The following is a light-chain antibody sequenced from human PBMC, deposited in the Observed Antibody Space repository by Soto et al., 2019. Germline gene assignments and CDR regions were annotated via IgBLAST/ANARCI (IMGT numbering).Light chain of an antibody. CDR2: GAS. CDR3: QRYNNWPPWT. Sequence: EIVMTQSPATLSVSPGETATLSCRASQSVGSNLAWYQQRPGQAPRLLIYGASTRATGIPARFSGSGSGTESTLTISSLQSEDFAVYYCQRYNNWPPWTFGQGTKVDIK. J-gene: IGKJ1*01. V-gene: IGKV3-15*01. CDR1: QSVGSN.